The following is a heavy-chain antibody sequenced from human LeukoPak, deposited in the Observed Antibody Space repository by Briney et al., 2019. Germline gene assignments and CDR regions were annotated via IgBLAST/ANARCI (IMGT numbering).Heavy chain of an antibody. V-gene: IGHV3-33*01. CDR1: GFSFSTYA. J-gene: IGHJ4*02. CDR2: IWHDASHT. D-gene: IGHD4-23*01. CDR3: ARKTVVGSYFDY. Sequence: PGRSLRLSCAASGFSFSTYAMHWVRQAPGKGLEWVALIWHDASHTFYTDSVKGRFTISRDNAKNSLYLQMNSLRAEDTAVYYCARKTVVGSYFDYWGQGTPVTVSS.